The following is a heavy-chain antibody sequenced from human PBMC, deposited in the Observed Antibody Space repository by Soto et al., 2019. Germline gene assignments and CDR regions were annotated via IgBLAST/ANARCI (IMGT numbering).Heavy chain of an antibody. CDR1: GFLVNSAY. CDR3: ARSGYSFAWGY. D-gene: IGHD5-18*01. V-gene: IGHV3-53*01. Sequence: EVQLVESGGGLIPPGGSLRLSCAASGFLVNSAYMTWVRQAPGKGLEWLSMINSDGSTLYAESVKGRFTTCRDNSKNRLDLQMNSLRAEDTAMYYCARSGYSFAWGYWGQGTLVIVTS. J-gene: IGHJ4*02. CDR2: INSDGST.